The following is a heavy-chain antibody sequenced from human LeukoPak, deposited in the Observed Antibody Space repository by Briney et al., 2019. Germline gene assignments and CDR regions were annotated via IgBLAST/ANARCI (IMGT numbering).Heavy chain of an antibody. CDR3: ARDRWELHSRFDP. CDR2: INPSGGST. D-gene: IGHD1-26*01. Sequence: GASVKVSCKASGYTFTSYYMHWVRQAPGQGLEWMGIINPSGGSTSYAQKFQGRVTMTTDTSTSTAYMELRSLRSDDTAVYYCARDRWELHSRFDPWGQGTLVTVSS. CDR1: GYTFTSYY. J-gene: IGHJ5*02. V-gene: IGHV1-46*01.